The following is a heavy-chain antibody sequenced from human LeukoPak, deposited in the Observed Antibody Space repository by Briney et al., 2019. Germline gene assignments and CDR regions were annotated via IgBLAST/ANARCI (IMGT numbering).Heavy chain of an antibody. CDR3: AKRLSISGWHFDPAFDY. V-gene: IGHV3-23*01. CDR2: ISTSRSST. Sequence: PGGSLRLSCAASGFTFSGFAVSWVRQAPGKGLEWVSGISTSRSSTYYADSVKGRFTISRDNSKNTLSLQMNRLRAEDTALYHCAKRLSISGWHFDPAFDYWGQGTLVTVSS. D-gene: IGHD6-19*01. CDR1: GFTFSGFA. J-gene: IGHJ4*02.